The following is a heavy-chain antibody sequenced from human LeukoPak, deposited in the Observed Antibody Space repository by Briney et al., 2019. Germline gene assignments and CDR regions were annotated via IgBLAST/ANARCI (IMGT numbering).Heavy chain of an antibody. D-gene: IGHD2/OR15-2a*01. V-gene: IGHV4-59*01. J-gene: IGHJ3*02. CDR3: ASASLNIYAFDI. CDR1: LGPISSYY. CDR2: IYYSGST. Sequence: PSETLSLTCTVSLGPISSYYWSWIRQPPGKGLEWIGYIYYSGSTKYKPSLKSRATISVHTSKNQFSLKLSSVTSADTAVYYCASASLNIYAFDIWGQGTMVTVSS.